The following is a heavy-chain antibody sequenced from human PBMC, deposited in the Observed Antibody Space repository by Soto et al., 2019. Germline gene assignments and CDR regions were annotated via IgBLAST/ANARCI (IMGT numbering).Heavy chain of an antibody. CDR1: GFTFSSYS. D-gene: IGHD4-17*01. Sequence: GGSLRLSCAASGFTFSSYSMNWVRQAPGKGLEWVSYISSSSSTIYYADSVKGRFTISRDNAKNSLYLQMNSLGDEDTAVYYCARGRGDYDFADYYGMDVWGQGTTVTVSS. J-gene: IGHJ6*02. V-gene: IGHV3-48*02. CDR2: ISSSSSTI. CDR3: ARGRGDYDFADYYGMDV.